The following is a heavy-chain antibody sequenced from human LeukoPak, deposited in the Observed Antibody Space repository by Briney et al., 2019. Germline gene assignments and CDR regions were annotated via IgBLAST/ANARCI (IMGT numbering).Heavy chain of an antibody. J-gene: IGHJ4*02. CDR2: IYYTGTT. CDR3: ARGSGYVYY. V-gene: IGHV4-61*05. Sequence: SETLSLTCSVSGASIYSTSFYWGWIRQPPGKGLEWLGSIYYTGTTNYHPSLKSRVTISLDMSKNQFSLKLSSVTAADTAVYYCARGSGYVYYWGQGTLVTVSS. D-gene: IGHD6-25*01. CDR1: GASIYSTSFY.